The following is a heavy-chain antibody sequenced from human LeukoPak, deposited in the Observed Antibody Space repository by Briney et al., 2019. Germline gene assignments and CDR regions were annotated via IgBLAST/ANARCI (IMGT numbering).Heavy chain of an antibody. CDR1: GFSFSSHN. CDR2: ISSNGGST. Sequence: GGSLRLSCAASGFSFSSHNMNWVRQAPGKGLEYVSAISSNGGSTYYANSVKGRFTISRDNSKNTLYLQMGSLRAEDMAVYYCARVGYTSYYYYGMDVWGQGTTVTVSS. J-gene: IGHJ6*02. CDR3: ARVGYTSYYYYGMDV. D-gene: IGHD6-13*01. V-gene: IGHV3-64*01.